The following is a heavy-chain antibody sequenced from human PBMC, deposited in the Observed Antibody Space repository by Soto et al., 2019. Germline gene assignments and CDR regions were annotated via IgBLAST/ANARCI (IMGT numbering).Heavy chain of an antibody. CDR2: ISGNGGST. J-gene: IGHJ4*02. CDR3: AKEDSSGWYDDY. CDR1: GFTFSSGA. V-gene: IGHV3-23*01. D-gene: IGHD6-19*01. Sequence: EVQLLESGGGLVQPGGSLRLSCAASGFTFSSGAMNWVRQAPGKGLEWVSTISGNGGSTYYADSVKGRFTISRDNSKNTLYLQMNSLRAEDTAVYYCAKEDSSGWYDDYGGQGTLVTVSS.